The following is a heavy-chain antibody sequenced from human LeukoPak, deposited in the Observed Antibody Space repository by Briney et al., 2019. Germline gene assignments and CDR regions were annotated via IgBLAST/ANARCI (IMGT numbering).Heavy chain of an antibody. CDR2: ISGSGGST. CDR3: AKHVGVAAATSYYFDY. V-gene: IGHV3-23*01. CDR1: GFTFSSYA. D-gene: IGHD2-15*01. Sequence: GGSLTLSCAASGFTFSSYAMSWVRQAPGKGLEWVSAISGSGGSTYYADSVKGRFTISRDNSKNTLYLQMNSLRAEDTAVYYCAKHVGVAAATSYYFDYWGQGTLVTVSS. J-gene: IGHJ4*02.